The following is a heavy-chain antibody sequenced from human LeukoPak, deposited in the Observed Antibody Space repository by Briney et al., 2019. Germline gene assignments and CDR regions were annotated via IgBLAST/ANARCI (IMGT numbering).Heavy chain of an antibody. D-gene: IGHD3-3*01. CDR1: GGSISSYY. CDR2: IYTSGST. CDR3: ATRVRGFLEWLSERDAFDI. V-gene: IGHV4-4*07. Sequence: SETLSLTCTVSGGSISSYYWSWIRQPAGKGLEWIGRIYTSGSTNYNPSLKSRVTMPVDTSKNQFSLKLSSVTAADTAVYYCATRVRGFLEWLSERDAFDIWGQGTMVTVSS. J-gene: IGHJ3*02.